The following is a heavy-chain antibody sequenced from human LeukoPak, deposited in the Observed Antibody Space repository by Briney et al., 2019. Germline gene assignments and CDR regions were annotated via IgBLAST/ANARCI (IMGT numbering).Heavy chain of an antibody. V-gene: IGHV4-34*01. D-gene: IGHD6-13*01. Sequence: DPSETLSLTCAVYGGSFSGYYWSWIRQPPGKGLEWIGEINHSGSTNYNPSLKSRVTISVDTSKNQFSLKLSSVTAADTAVYYCARVRSSSHFDYWGQGILVTVSS. CDR3: ARVRSSSHFDY. J-gene: IGHJ4*02. CDR2: INHSGST. CDR1: GGSFSGYY.